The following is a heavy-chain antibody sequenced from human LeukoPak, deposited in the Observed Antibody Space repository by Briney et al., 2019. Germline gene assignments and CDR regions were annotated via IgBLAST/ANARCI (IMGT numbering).Heavy chain of an antibody. J-gene: IGHJ4*02. CDR1: GYTFTSYG. D-gene: IGHD6-19*01. CDR3: ASAGYSSGWHIDY. CDR2: INPSGGST. V-gene: IGHV1-46*01. Sequence: SVKVSCKASGYTFTSYGISWVRQAPGQGLEWMGIINPSGGSTSYAQKFQGRATMTRDTSTSTVYMELSSLRSEDTAVYYCASAGYSSGWHIDYWGQGTLVTVSS.